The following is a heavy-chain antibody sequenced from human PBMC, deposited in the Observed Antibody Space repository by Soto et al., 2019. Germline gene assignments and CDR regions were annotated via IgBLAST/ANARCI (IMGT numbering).Heavy chain of an antibody. CDR3: AREQYCSSTGCYYGMDV. CDR2: IYHSGST. J-gene: IGHJ6*02. V-gene: IGHV4-4*02. CDR1: GGSISSSNW. Sequence: QVQLQESGPGLVKPSGTLSLTCAVSGGSISSSNWWSWVRQPPGKGLEWIGEIYHSGSTNYNPSLKSRVTISVDKSNNQFSLKLSSVTAADKAVYYCAREQYCSSTGCYYGMDVWGQGTKVTVSS. D-gene: IGHD2-2*01.